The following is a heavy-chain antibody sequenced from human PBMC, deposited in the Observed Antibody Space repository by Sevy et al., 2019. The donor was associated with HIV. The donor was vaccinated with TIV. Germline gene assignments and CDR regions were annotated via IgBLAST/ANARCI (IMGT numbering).Heavy chain of an antibody. D-gene: IGHD3-9*01. Sequence: LSLTCAASGFTFSSYSMNWVRQAPGKGLEWVSYISSSSSTIYYADSVKGRFTISRDNAKNSLYLQMNSLRDEETAVYYCARSTGEYYDILTGTHAFDIWGQGTMVTVSS. V-gene: IGHV3-48*02. CDR3: ARSTGEYYDILTGTHAFDI. CDR1: GFTFSSYS. J-gene: IGHJ3*02. CDR2: ISSSSSTI.